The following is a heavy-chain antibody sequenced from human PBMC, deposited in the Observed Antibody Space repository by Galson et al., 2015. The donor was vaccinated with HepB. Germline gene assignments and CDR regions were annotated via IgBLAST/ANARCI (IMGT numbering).Heavy chain of an antibody. J-gene: IGHJ3*02. D-gene: IGHD2-2*01. CDR2: ISSSSSYI. V-gene: IGHV3-21*01. CDR3: ARWAQDIVVVPAASDAFDI. CDR1: GFTFSSYA. Sequence: SLRLSCAASGFTFSSYAMHWVRQAPGKGLEWVSSISSSSSYIYYADSVKGRFTISRDNAKNSLYLQMNSLRAEDTAVYYCARWAQDIVVVPAASDAFDIWGQGTMVTVSS.